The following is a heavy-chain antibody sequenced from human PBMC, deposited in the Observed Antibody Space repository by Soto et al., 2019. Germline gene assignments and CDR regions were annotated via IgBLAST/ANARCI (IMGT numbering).Heavy chain of an antibody. CDR3: ARENSDSWSGYLGWFDP. V-gene: IGHV1-46*03. Sequence: QVQLVQSGAEVKKPGASVKVSCKASGYTFTSYYMHWVRQPPGQGLEWMGIINPSGGSTSYAQKFQGSVTMNRDTSTSTVYVELRRLSSEDTAVYYCARENSDSWSGYLGWFDPWGQGTLVTVSS. CDR2: INPSGGST. D-gene: IGHD3-3*01. J-gene: IGHJ5*02. CDR1: GYTFTSYY.